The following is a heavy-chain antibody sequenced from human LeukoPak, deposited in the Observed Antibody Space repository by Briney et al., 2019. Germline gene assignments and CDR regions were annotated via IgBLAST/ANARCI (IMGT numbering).Heavy chain of an antibody. CDR3: ARDGRPGITMPFTYYYYGMDV. CDR1: GYTFTGYY. CDR2: INPNSGGT. J-gene: IGHJ6*02. Sequence: ASVXXXCKASGYTFTGYYXHWVRQXPGQGLEWMGWINPNSGGTNYAQKFQGWVTMTRDTSISTAYMELSRLRSDDTAVYYCARDGRPGITMPFTYYYYGMDVWGQGTTVTVSS. V-gene: IGHV1-2*04. D-gene: IGHD3-3*01.